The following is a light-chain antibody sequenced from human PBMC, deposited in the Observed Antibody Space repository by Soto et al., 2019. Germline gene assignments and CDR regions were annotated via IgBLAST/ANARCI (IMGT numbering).Light chain of an antibody. J-gene: IGKJ1*01. CDR2: GAF. Sequence: EILMTKSPVTLSVSPGERATLSCRASQSVRSTLAWYQQKPGQAPSLLIYGAFTRATGIPTRFSGTGSGTEFTLTISSLQSEDFALYYCQQYNDWPLTFGQGTKVEV. CDR3: QQYNDWPLT. CDR1: QSVRST. V-gene: IGKV3-15*01.